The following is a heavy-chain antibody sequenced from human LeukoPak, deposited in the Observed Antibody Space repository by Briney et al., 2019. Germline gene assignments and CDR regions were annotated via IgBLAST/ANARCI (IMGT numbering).Heavy chain of an antibody. CDR2: IYPGDSDT. CDR1: GYSFTSYW. V-gene: IGHV5-51*01. CDR3: ARQREWELKDFDY. D-gene: IGHD1-26*01. J-gene: IGHJ4*02. Sequence: GESLKISCKGSGYSFTSYWIGWVRQMPGKGLEWMGIIYPGDSDTRDSPSFQGQVTISADKSISTAYLQWSGLKASDTAMYYCARQREWELKDFDYWGQGTLVTVSS.